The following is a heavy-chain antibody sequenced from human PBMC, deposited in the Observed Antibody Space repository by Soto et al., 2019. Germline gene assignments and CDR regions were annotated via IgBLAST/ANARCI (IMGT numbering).Heavy chain of an antibody. D-gene: IGHD2-21*02. CDR3: AIVVTAIPDY. J-gene: IGHJ4*02. CDR1: GFTFSSYE. CDR2: ISSSGSTI. V-gene: IGHV3-48*03. Sequence: GGSLRLSCAACGFTFSSYEMNWVRQAPGKGLEWVSYISSSGSTIYYADSVKGRFTISRDNAKNSLYLQMNSLRAEDTAVYYCAIVVTAIPDYWGQGTLVTVSS.